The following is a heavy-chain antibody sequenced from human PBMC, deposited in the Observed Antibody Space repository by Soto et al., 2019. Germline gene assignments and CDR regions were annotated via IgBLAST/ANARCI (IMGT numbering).Heavy chain of an antibody. CDR2: ISASTRNT. V-gene: IGHV1-18*01. CDR1: GYTFTNYA. D-gene: IGHD2-15*01. CDR3: ASCYSSVGSCYACWHFDL. Sequence: QVQLVQSGAEVKKPGASVKVSCQASGYTFTNYAISWVRQAPGQGLEWMGWISASTRNTDQAQNFQGRVTMTKDTSTNTANMKLMSPRSDETSVYYSASCYSSVGSCYACWHFDLWGRGTLVTVSS. J-gene: IGHJ2*01.